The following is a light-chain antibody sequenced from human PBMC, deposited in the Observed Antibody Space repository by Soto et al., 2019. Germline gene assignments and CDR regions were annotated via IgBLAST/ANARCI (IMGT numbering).Light chain of an antibody. CDR3: SAYTSSSTLEV. CDR2: EVS. CDR1: SSDVGGYNY. V-gene: IGLV2-14*01. Sequence: QSALTQPASVSGSPGQSITISCTGTSSDVGGYNYVSWYQQNPGKAPKLMIYEVSNRPSGVSNRFSGSKSGNTASLTISGLQAEDEADYYCSAYTSSSTLEVFGGGTTLTVL. J-gene: IGLJ2*01.